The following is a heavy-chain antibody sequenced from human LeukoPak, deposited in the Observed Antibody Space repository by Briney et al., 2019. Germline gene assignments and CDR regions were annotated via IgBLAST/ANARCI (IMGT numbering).Heavy chain of an antibody. V-gene: IGHV4-59*01. CDR3: ASGSYPHYYYYYYMDV. CDR2: IYYSGST. CDR1: GGSISSYY. Sequence: NPSETLSLTCTVSGGSISSYYWSWIRQPPGKGLEWIGYIYYSGSTNYNPSLKSRVTTSVDTSKNQFSLKLSSVTAADTAVYYCASGSYPHYYYYYYMDVWGKGTTVTVSS. D-gene: IGHD1-1*01. J-gene: IGHJ6*03.